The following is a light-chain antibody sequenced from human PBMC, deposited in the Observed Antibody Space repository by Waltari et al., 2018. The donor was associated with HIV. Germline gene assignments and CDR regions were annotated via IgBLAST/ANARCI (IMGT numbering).Light chain of an antibody. CDR1: QSVSSN. Sequence: EIVMTQSPATLSVSPGERATLSCRASQSVSSNLAWYQQKPGQAPRLLIYGASTRTTCIAPRFSGSVSETEFTLTINSLQSEDFAVYYCQQYNNWPPTFGQGTKLEIK. V-gene: IGKV3-15*01. J-gene: IGKJ2*01. CDR2: GAS. CDR3: QQYNNWPPT.